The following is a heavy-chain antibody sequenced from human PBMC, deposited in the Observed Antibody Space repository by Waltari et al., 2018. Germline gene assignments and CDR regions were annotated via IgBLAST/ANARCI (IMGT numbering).Heavy chain of an antibody. CDR3: ARHNQAFDI. J-gene: IGHJ3*02. CDR2: IYYSGST. Sequence: QLQLQESGPGQVKPSETLSLTCPVAGGSISSRAYYWGWIRQPPGKGLEWIGNIYYSGSTYYNPSLKSRVTISVDTSRNQFSLNLISVTAADTAVYYCARHNQAFDIWGRGTMVTVSS. V-gene: IGHV4-39*01. CDR1: GGSISSRAYY.